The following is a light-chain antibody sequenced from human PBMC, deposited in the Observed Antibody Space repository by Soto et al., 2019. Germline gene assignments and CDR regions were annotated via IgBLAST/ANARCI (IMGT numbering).Light chain of an antibody. V-gene: IGLV2-11*01. J-gene: IGLJ3*02. CDR2: DVI. Sequence: QSALTQPRSVSGSPGQSVAISCTGTSSDVGGYNYVSWYQHHPGKAPKLMIYDVIKRPSGVPDRFSGSKSGTSASLVIAGLRSEDEAEYYCAGWDDSLLGPVFGGGTKLTVL. CDR1: SSDVGGYNY. CDR3: AGWDDSLLGPV.